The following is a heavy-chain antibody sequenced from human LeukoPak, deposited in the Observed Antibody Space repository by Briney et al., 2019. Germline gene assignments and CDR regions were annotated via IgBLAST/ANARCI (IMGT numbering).Heavy chain of an antibody. D-gene: IGHD6-13*01. J-gene: IGHJ6*02. CDR2: IYYSGST. CDR1: GGSISSYY. CDR3: ARHLGIAAAGTAYYYGMDV. Sequence: SETLSLTCTVSGGSISSYYWSWIRQPPGKGLEWIGYIYYSGSTNYNPSLKSRVTISVDTSKNQFSLKLSSVTAADTAVYYCARHLGIAAAGTAYYYGMDVWGQGTTVTVSS. V-gene: IGHV4-59*08.